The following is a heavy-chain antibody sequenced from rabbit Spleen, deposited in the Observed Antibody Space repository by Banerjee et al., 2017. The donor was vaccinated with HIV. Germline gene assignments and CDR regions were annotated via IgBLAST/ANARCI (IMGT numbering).Heavy chain of an antibody. J-gene: IGHJ4*01. D-gene: IGHD2-1*01. Sequence: QLVESGGGLVQPGGSLKLSCKASGFDFSRYYMSWVRQAPGKGLEWIGDIDPIFGIAVYASWVSGRFTISSHNAQNTLYLQLNSLTAADTATYFCARAAYYVDPYTAYDYVHFNLWGQGTLVTVS. V-gene: IGHV1S7*01. CDR1: GFDFSRYY. CDR3: ARAAYYVDPYTAYDYVHFNL. CDR2: IDPIFGIA.